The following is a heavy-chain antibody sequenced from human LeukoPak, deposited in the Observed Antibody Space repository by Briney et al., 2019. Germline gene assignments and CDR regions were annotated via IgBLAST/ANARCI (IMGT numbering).Heavy chain of an antibody. CDR1: GFTFGDYA. D-gene: IGHD4-11*01. V-gene: IGHV3-21*01. CDR2: ISSSSSYI. Sequence: GGSLRLSCTASGFTFGDYAMSWFRQAPGKGLEWVSSISSSSSYIYYADSVKGRFTISRDNAKNSLYLQMNSLRAEDTAVYYCAREQSKDYWGQGTLVTVSS. J-gene: IGHJ4*02. CDR3: AREQSKDY.